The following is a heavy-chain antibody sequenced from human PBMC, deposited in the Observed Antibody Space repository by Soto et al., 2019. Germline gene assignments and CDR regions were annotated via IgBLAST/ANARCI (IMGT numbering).Heavy chain of an antibody. D-gene: IGHD1-26*01. V-gene: IGHV4-59*01. Sequence: SETLSLTCTVSGGSISSYYWSWIRQPPGKGLEWIGYIYYSGSTNYNPSLKSRVTISVDTSKNQFSLKLSSVTAADTAVYYCARDLGYSCGMDVWGQGTTVTVSS. CDR3: ARDLGYSCGMDV. CDR2: IYYSGST. J-gene: IGHJ6*02. CDR1: GGSISSYY.